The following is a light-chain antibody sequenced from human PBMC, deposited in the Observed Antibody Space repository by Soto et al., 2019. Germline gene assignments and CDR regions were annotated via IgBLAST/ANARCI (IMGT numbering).Light chain of an antibody. CDR1: SSDVGAYKY. CDR3: SLFTGTTTLDV. CDR2: GVS. V-gene: IGLV2-14*03. Sequence: QSVLTQPASVSGSPGQSITISCTGTSSDVGAYKYVSWYQQHPGKVPKLIIYGVSNRPSGVSNRFSGSKSGNTAFLTISGLQPEDEADYYCSLFTGTTTLDVFGTGTKVTVL. J-gene: IGLJ1*01.